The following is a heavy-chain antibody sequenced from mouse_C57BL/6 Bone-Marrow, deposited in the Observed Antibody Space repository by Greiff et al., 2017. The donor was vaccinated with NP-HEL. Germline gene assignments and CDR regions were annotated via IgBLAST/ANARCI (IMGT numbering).Heavy chain of an antibody. V-gene: IGHV1-42*01. D-gene: IGHD1-1*01. CDR3: ARRPHYYGSSLYYFDY. CDR1: GYSFTGYY. CDR2: INPSTGGT. Sequence: VQLQQSGPELVKPGASVKISCKASGYSFTGYYMNWVKQSPEKSLEWIGEINPSTGGTTYNQKFKAKATLTVDKSSSTAYMQLKSLTSEDSAVYYCARRPHYYGSSLYYFDYWGQGTTLTVSS. J-gene: IGHJ2*01.